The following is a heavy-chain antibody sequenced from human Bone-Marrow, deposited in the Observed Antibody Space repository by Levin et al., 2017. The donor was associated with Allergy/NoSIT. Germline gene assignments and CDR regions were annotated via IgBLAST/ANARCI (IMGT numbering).Heavy chain of an antibody. J-gene: IGHJ4*02. CDR3: VKTGSAYDY. D-gene: IGHD1-14*01. Sequence: GGSLRLSCAASGFTFSNSGMSWVRQAPGKGLEWVSLISGIDTSTYYADSVKGRFTISRDNSKNMLYLQMNTLRAEDTAVYFCVKTGSAYDYWGQGILVTVSS. CDR1: GFTFSNSG. CDR2: ISGIDTST. V-gene: IGHV3-23*01.